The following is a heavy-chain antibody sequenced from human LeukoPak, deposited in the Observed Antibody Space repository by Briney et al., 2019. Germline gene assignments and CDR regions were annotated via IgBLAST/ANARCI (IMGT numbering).Heavy chain of an antibody. CDR3: ARVGMITFGGGAFDI. CDR2: IYSGGTT. Sequence: TGGSLRLSCAASGFTVSSNYMSWVRQAPGKGLEWVSVIYSGGTTYYADSVKGRFTISRDNSKNTLYLQMNSLRAEDTAVYYCARVGMITFGGGAFDIWGQGTMVTVSS. CDR1: GFTVSSNY. D-gene: IGHD3-16*01. J-gene: IGHJ3*02. V-gene: IGHV3-53*01.